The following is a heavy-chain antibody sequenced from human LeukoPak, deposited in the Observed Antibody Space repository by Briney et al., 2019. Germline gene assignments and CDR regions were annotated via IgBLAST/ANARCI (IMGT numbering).Heavy chain of an antibody. D-gene: IGHD6-19*01. J-gene: IGHJ4*02. CDR2: IYYSGST. V-gene: IGHV4-30-4*08. Sequence: PSQTLSLTCTVSGGSISSGGYYWSWIRQPPGKGLEWIGYIYYSGSTNYNPSLKSRVTISVDTSKNQFSLKLSSVTAADTAVYYCARYLEVAGFDYWGQGTLVTVSS. CDR1: GGSISSGGYY. CDR3: ARYLEVAGFDY.